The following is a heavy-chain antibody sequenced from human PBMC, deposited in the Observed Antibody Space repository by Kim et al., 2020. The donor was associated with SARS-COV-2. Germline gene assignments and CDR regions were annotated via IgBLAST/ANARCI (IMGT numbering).Heavy chain of an antibody. CDR3: AKDMVAVSGYLDAFDI. D-gene: IGHD6-19*01. CDR2: IDWNSGGI. CDR1: GFTFDDYA. J-gene: IGHJ3*02. V-gene: IGHV3-9*01. Sequence: GGSLRLSCAASGFTFDDYAIHWVRQAPGKGLEWVSGIDWNSGGIDYADSVKGRFTISRDNAKNSLYLQMNSLRAEDTALYYCAKDMVAVSGYLDAFDIWG.